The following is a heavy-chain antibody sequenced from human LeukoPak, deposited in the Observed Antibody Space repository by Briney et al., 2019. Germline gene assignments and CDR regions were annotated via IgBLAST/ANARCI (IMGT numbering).Heavy chain of an antibody. D-gene: IGHD4-23*01. J-gene: IGHJ5*02. CDR1: GFTFTSYG. Sequence: GGSLRLSCAASGFTFTSYGISWVRQAPGQGLEWMGWISAYNGNTNYAQKLQGRVTMTTDTSTSTAYMELRSLRSDDTAVYYCARAEVVTPFRFDPWGQGTLVTVSS. CDR2: ISAYNGNT. CDR3: ARAEVVTPFRFDP. V-gene: IGHV1-18*01.